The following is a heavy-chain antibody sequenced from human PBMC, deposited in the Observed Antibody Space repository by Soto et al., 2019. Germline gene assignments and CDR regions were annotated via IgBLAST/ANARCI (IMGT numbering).Heavy chain of an antibody. Sequence: PSETLSLTCTVSGGSISIYYWSWIRQPPGKGLEWIGYIYYSGSTNYSPSLKSRVTISVDTSKNQFSLKLSSVTAADTAVYYCARDIVVVPAALRDYYYYMDVWGKGTTVTVS. J-gene: IGHJ6*03. V-gene: IGHV4-59*01. CDR1: GGSISIYY. D-gene: IGHD2-2*01. CDR2: IYYSGST. CDR3: ARDIVVVPAALRDYYYYMDV.